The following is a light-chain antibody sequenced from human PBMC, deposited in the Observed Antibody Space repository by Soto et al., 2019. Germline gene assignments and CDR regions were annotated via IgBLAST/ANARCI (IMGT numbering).Light chain of an antibody. V-gene: IGLV1-44*01. Sequence: QSVLAQPPSASGTPGQSVTISCSGSSSNIGSNTVNWYQQLPGTAPKLLIYSNNQRPSGVPDRFSGSKSGTSASLAISGLQSEDEADYYCAAWDDSLNAVVFGGGTQLTVL. CDR3: AAWDDSLNAVV. CDR2: SNN. J-gene: IGLJ2*01. CDR1: SSNIGSNT.